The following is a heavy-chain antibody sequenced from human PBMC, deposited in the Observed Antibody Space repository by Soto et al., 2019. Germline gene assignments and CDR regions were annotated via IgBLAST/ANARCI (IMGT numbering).Heavy chain of an antibody. J-gene: IGHJ5*02. CDR1: GGSISSYY. CDR2: IYYSGST. Sequence: SETLSLTCTVSGGSISSYYWSWIRQPPGKGLEWIGYIYYSGSTNYNPSLKSRVTISVDTSKNQFSLKLSSVTAADTAVYYCARVRSSGWYPHWFDPWGQGTLVTVSS. CDR3: ARVRSSGWYPHWFDP. V-gene: IGHV4-59*01. D-gene: IGHD6-19*01.